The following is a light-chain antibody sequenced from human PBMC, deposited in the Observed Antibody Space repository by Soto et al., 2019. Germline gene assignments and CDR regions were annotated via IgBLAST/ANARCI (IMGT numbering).Light chain of an antibody. Sequence: EIVLTQSPGTLSLSPGDRATLSCRASQSLSGNNLAWYQQKPGQAPRLLIYGASTRATGIPARFSGSGSGTDFTLTISSLQSEDFAVYFCQQFYTWPQTFGHGTRVEI. CDR2: GAS. CDR1: QSLSGNN. CDR3: QQFYTWPQT. J-gene: IGKJ1*01. V-gene: IGKV3-15*01.